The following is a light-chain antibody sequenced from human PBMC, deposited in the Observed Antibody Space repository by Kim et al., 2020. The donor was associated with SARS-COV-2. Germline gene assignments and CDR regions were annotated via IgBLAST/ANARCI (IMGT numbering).Light chain of an antibody. V-gene: IGKV1-12*01. J-gene: IGKJ4*01. CDR2: ATS. CDR1: QGIDYW. CDR3: LQSKSIPLT. Sequence: DIQLTQSPSSVSASVGDSVTITCRASQGIDYWFAWYQQKPGKVPRLLISATSSLRSGVPSRFSGSGFGTEFSLTISNLQPEDLASYYCLQSKSIPLTIGGGNKVDI.